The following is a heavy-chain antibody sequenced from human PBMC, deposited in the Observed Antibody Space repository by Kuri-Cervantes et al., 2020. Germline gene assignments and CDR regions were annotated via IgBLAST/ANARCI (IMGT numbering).Heavy chain of an antibody. CDR2: ISGSGGST. J-gene: IGHJ4*02. CDR3: AKYEKQWLVRDYFDY. CDR1: GFTFSSYA. Sequence: ETLSLTCAASGFTFSSYAMSWVRQAPGKGLEWVSAISGSGGSTYYADSVKGRFTISRDNSKNTLYLQMNSLRAEDTAVYYCAKYEKQWLVRDYFDYWGQGTLVTVSS. V-gene: IGHV3-23*01. D-gene: IGHD6-19*01.